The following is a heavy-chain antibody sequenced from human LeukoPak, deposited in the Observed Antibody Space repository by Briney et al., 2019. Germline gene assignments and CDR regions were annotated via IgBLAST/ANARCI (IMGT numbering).Heavy chain of an antibody. J-gene: IGHJ4*02. CDR1: GGTFSSYT. CDR2: IIPILGIA. CDR3: ARVQEVGAFDY. V-gene: IGHV1-69*02. Sequence: ASVKVSCKASGGTFSSYTISWVRQAPGQGLEWMGRIIPILGIANYARKFQGRVTITADKSTSTAYMELSSLRSEDTAVYYCARVQEVGAFDYWGQGTLVTVSS. D-gene: IGHD1-26*01.